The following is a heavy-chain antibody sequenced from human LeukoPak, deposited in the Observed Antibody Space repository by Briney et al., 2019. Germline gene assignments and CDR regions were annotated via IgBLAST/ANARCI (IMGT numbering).Heavy chain of an antibody. CDR3: AKDGYSSSWYGTAYNWFDP. D-gene: IGHD6-13*01. V-gene: IGHV3-9*01. CDR1: GFTFDDYA. J-gene: IGHJ5*02. Sequence: PGRSLGLSCAASGFTFDDYAMHLVRQAPGKGLEWVSGISWNSGSIGYADSVKGRFTISRDNAKNSLYLQMNSLRAEDTALYYCAKDGYSSSWYGTAYNWFDPWGQGTLVTVSS. CDR2: ISWNSGSI.